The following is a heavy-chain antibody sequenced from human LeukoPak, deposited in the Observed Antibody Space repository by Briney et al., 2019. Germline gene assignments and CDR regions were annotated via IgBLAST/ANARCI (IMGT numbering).Heavy chain of an antibody. CDR2: IYPGDSDT. Sequence: GESLKISCKGSGYSFTSYWIGWVRQMPGKGLEWMGIIYPGDSDTRYSPSFQGQVTISADKSISTAYLQWSSLKASDTAMYYCARGHQSYYDSSGYYGVLGYWGQGTLVTVSS. V-gene: IGHV5-51*01. J-gene: IGHJ4*02. CDR3: ARGHQSYYDSSGYYGVLGY. D-gene: IGHD3-22*01. CDR1: GYSFTSYW.